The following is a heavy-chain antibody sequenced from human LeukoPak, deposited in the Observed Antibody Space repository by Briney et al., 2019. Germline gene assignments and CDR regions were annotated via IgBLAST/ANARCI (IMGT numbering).Heavy chain of an antibody. D-gene: IGHD1-26*01. CDR3: AKDGGIIVGATLDY. CDR1: GFTFSSYA. Sequence: PGGSLRLSCAASGFTFSSYAMSWVRQAPGKGLEWVSAISGSGGSTYYADSVKGRFTISRDNSKNTLYLQMNSLRAEDTAVYYCAKDGGIIVGATLDYWGQGTLVTVSS. J-gene: IGHJ4*02. CDR2: ISGSGGST. V-gene: IGHV3-23*01.